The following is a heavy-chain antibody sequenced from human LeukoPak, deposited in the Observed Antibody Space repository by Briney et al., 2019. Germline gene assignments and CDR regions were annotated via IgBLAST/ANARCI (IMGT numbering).Heavy chain of an antibody. CDR2: ISGSGGST. V-gene: IGHV3-23*01. CDR1: GFTFSSYA. CDR3: AKDRISVFGVVPDV. Sequence: PGGSLRRSCAASGFTFSSYAMSWVRQAPGKGLEWVSAISGSGGSTYYADSVKGRFTISRDNSKNTLYLQMNSLRAEDTAVYYCAKDRISVFGVVPDVWGKGTTVTVSS. D-gene: IGHD3-3*01. J-gene: IGHJ6*04.